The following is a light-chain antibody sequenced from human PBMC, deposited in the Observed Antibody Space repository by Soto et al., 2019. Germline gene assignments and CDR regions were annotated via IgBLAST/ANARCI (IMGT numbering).Light chain of an antibody. CDR1: QGISSW. CDR2: AAS. CDR3: QHTNSFPLT. J-gene: IGKJ4*01. Sequence: DFQMTQSPSSVSASVGDRVTITCRASQGISSWLAWYQRKPGKAPKLLIYAASSLQSGVPSRFSGSGSGTDFTLPISSLQPEDFATYYCQHTNSFPLTFGGGTKVEIK. V-gene: IGKV1-12*01.